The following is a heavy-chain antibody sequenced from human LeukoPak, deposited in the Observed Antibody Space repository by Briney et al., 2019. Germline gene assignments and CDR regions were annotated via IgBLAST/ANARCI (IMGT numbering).Heavy chain of an antibody. Sequence: PGGSLRLSCAASGFTFSSYSMNWVRQAPGNGLEWVSYISSSISTIYYADSVKGRFTISRDNAKNSLYLQMNSLRAEDTAVYYCARDPRYCSSTSCQPDYWGQGTLGTVS. CDR2: ISSSISTI. CDR1: GFTFSSYS. J-gene: IGHJ4*02. D-gene: IGHD2-2*01. CDR3: ARDPRYCSSTSCQPDY. V-gene: IGHV3-48*01.